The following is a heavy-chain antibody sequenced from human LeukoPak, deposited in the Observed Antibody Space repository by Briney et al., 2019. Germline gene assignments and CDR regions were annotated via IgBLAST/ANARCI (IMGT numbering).Heavy chain of an antibody. CDR2: IYPSDSDT. V-gene: IGHV5-51*01. Sequence: LGESPKISCKGSGYSFTSYWIGWVRQMPGKGLEWMGIIYPSDSDTRYSPSFQGQVTISADKSISTAYLQWSSLKASDTAMYYCARHLGIAVAGTVAPDYWGQGTLVTVSS. CDR3: ARHLGIAVAGTVAPDY. D-gene: IGHD6-19*01. CDR1: GYSFTSYW. J-gene: IGHJ4*02.